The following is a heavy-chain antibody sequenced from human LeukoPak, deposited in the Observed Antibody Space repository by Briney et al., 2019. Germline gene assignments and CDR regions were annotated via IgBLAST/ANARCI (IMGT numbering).Heavy chain of an antibody. CDR1: GGSFSGYY. Sequence: SETLSLTCAVYGGSFSGYYWSWIRQPPGKGLEWIGEINHSGSTNYNPSLKSRVTISVDTSKNQFSLKLSSVTAADTAVYYCARGVSGNWFDPSGQGTLVTVSS. J-gene: IGHJ5*02. CDR2: INHSGST. CDR3: ARGVSGNWFDP. D-gene: IGHD3-10*01. V-gene: IGHV4-34*01.